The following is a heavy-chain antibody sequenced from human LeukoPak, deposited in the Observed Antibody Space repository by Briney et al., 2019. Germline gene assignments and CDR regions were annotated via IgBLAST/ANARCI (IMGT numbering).Heavy chain of an antibody. V-gene: IGHV1-18*04. CDR1: GYTFTSYG. J-gene: IGHJ4*02. Sequence: ASVKVSCKASGYTFTSYGISWVRQAPGQGLEWMGWIIADNGNTNYAQKLQGRVTMTTDTSTSTAYMELSSLRSAEKAGYYCTRDSYSRSWKFDYWGQGTLVTVSS. CDR2: IIADNGNT. CDR3: TRDSYSRSWKFDY. D-gene: IGHD6-13*01.